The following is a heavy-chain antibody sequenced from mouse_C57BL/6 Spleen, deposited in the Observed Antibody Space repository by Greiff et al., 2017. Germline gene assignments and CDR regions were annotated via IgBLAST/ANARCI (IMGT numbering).Heavy chain of an antibody. D-gene: IGHD1-1*01. CDR3: ARYGSSPRYFDY. Sequence: VQLQQSGPELVKPGDSVKISCRASGYSFTGYFMNWVMQSHGKSLEWIGRINPYNGDTFYNQKFKGKATLTVDKSSSTAHMELRSLTAEDSAVYYGARYGSSPRYFDYWGQGTTLTVSS. V-gene: IGHV1-20*01. CDR2: INPYNGDT. CDR1: GYSFTGYF. J-gene: IGHJ2*01.